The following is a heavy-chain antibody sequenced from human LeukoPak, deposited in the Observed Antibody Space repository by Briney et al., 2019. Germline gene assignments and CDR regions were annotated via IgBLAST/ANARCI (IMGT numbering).Heavy chain of an antibody. CDR3: ARVMIVVPHDAFDI. V-gene: IGHV3-66*01. J-gene: IGHJ3*02. D-gene: IGHD3-22*01. CDR2: IYSGGST. CDR1: GFTFAIHA. Sequence: PGGSLRLSCAASGFTFAIHAMTWVRQAPGKGLEWVSVIYSGGSTYYADSVKGRFTISRDNSKNTLYLQMNSLRAEDTAVYYCARVMIVVPHDAFDIWGQGTMVTVSS.